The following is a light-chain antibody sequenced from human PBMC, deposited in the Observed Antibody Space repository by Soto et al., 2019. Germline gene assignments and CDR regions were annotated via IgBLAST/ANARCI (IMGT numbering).Light chain of an antibody. CDR2: AAS. CDR1: QSISSY. J-gene: IGKJ2*01. V-gene: IGKV1-39*01. CDR3: QQSNSTPYT. Sequence: DIQMTQSPSSLSASVGDRVTITCRASQSISSYLNWYQQKPGKAPKLLIYAASSLQSGVPSRFSGSGSGTDFTLTSSRLQHEDFATYYCQQSNSTPYTFGQGTKLEIK.